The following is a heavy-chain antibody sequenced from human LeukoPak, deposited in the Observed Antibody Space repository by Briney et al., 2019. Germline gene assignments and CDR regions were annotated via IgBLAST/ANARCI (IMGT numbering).Heavy chain of an antibody. J-gene: IGHJ6*03. V-gene: IGHV1-69*05. CDR3: AGGYCSSTSCYGNYYMDV. Sequence: SVKVSCKASGGTFSSYAISWVRQAPGQGLEWMGRIIPIFGTANYAQKFQGRVTITTDESPSTAYMELSSLRSEDTAVYYCAGGYCSSTSCYGNYYMDVWGKGTTVTVSS. CDR2: IIPIFGTA. D-gene: IGHD2-2*01. CDR1: GGTFSSYA.